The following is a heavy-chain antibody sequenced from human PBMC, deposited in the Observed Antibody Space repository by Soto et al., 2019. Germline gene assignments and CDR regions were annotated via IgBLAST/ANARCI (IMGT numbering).Heavy chain of an antibody. V-gene: IGHV4-39*01. J-gene: IGHJ4*02. CDR1: GGSISSTSYY. CDR2: IYYSGST. CDR3: ARTTVALTGYYFFDY. Sequence: SETLSLTCTVSGGSISSTSYYWGWIRQPPGKGLEWIGNIYYSGSTYYNPSLKSRVTISVDTSKNQFSLKLTSVTATDTAVYYCARTTVALTGYYFFDYWGQGTLVTVSS. D-gene: IGHD3-9*01.